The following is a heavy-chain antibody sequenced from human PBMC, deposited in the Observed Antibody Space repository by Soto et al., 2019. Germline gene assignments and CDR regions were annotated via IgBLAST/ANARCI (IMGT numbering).Heavy chain of an antibody. V-gene: IGHV1-69*12. D-gene: IGHD3-22*01. J-gene: IGHJ6*02. CDR2: TIPMFGTT. CDR1: GGTFNSYA. Sequence: QVQLVQSGAEVKKPESSVRVSCKASGGTFNSYAITWVRQAPGQGLEWMGGTIPMFGTTNYAEKFQGRVTISADDTTTTATMELSSLRAEDTAVYYCTRCGIRYHSIGYYLGIDGMDVWGQGTTVIVSS. CDR3: TRCGIRYHSIGYYLGIDGMDV.